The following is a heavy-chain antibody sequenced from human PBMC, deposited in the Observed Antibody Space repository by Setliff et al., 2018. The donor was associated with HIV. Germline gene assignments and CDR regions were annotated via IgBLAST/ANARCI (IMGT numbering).Heavy chain of an antibody. V-gene: IGHV4-39*01. CDR2: IYYSGST. CDR3: ARLGYYNFWSGYWTDY. CDR1: GGSIRATSYY. J-gene: IGHJ4*01. Sequence: LSLTCTVSGGSIRATSYYWGWIRQPPGKGLEWIGSIYYSGSTKYNPSLKSRVTISLDMSKNQFSLKLNSVTAADTATYYCARLGYYNFWSGYWTDYWGHGTLVTVSS. D-gene: IGHD3-3*01.